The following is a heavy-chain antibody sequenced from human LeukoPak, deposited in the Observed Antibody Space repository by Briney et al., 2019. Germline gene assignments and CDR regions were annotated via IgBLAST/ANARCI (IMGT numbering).Heavy chain of an antibody. V-gene: IGHV3-23*01. CDR1: GSTFSSYA. CDR2: ISGSGGST. CDR3: AKGGRIGYGSGSYYKDYYYYYMDV. Sequence: GGSLRLSCAASGSTFSSYAMSWVRQAPGKGLEWVSAISGSGGSTYYADSVKGRFAISRDNSKNTLYLQMNSLRAEDTAVYYCAKGGRIGYGSGSYYKDYYYYYMDVWGKGTTVTVSS. J-gene: IGHJ6*03. D-gene: IGHD3-10*01.